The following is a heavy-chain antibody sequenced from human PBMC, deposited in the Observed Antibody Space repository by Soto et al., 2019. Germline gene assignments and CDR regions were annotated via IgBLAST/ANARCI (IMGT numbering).Heavy chain of an antibody. Sequence: GESLKISCKGSGYTFSKYWIGWVRQTPGKGLEWMGMIYPGDSDDRYSPSFEGQVTFSVDKSNNTAYLQWNSLKAADTAMYYCARQGGEYNTMSDYWGQGTLVTVSS. CDR3: ARQGGEYNTMSDY. CDR2: IYPGDSDD. CDR1: GYTFSKYW. V-gene: IGHV5-51*01. D-gene: IGHD3-10*01. J-gene: IGHJ4*02.